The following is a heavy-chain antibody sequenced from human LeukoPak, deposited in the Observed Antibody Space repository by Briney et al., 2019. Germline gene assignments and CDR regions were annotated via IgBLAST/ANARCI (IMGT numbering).Heavy chain of an antibody. CDR3: ARTYSSLAMGSYYYYYYMDV. Sequence: SQTLSLTCAISGDSVASNSAAWNWIRQSPSRGLEWLGRTYYRSKRYNDYAVSVKSRITINPDTSKNQFSLQLNSVTPEDTAVYYCARTYSSLAMGSYYYYYYMDVWGKGTTVTVSS. V-gene: IGHV6-1*01. J-gene: IGHJ6*03. D-gene: IGHD6-6*01. CDR2: TYYRSKRYN. CDR1: GDSVASNSAA.